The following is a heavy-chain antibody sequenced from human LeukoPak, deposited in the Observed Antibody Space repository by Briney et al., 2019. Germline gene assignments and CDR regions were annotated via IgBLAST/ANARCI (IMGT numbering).Heavy chain of an antibody. Sequence: PGGSLRLSCAASGFTFSSYAMHWVRQAPGKGLEWVAVISYDGSNEYYADSVKGRFTISRDNSKNTLYLQMNSLRAEDTAVYYCAGAYYDSSGYSWFDPWGQGTLVTVSS. CDR1: GFTFSSYA. CDR2: ISYDGSNE. V-gene: IGHV3-30-3*01. CDR3: AGAYYDSSGYSWFDP. D-gene: IGHD3-22*01. J-gene: IGHJ5*02.